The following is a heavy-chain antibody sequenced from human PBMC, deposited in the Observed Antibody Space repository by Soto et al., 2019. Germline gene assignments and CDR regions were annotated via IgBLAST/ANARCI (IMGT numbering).Heavy chain of an antibody. CDR2: IFYIGST. CDR3: ARSVLP. CDR1: GGSISSGGYY. J-gene: IGHJ5*02. V-gene: IGHV4-31*03. Sequence: QVQLQESGPGLVKPSQTLSLTCTVSGGSISSGGYYWNRIRQHPGKGLEWIGYIFYIGSTYYNPALKSRVTSSVDTSKNQFSLKLNSVTAADTAVYYCARSVLPWGQGTLVTVSS.